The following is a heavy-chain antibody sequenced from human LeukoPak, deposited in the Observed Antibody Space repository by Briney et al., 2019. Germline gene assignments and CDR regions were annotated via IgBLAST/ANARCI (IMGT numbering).Heavy chain of an antibody. CDR1: GGSISSGSYY. D-gene: IGHD6-13*01. Sequence: SETLSLTCTVSGGSISSGSYYWSWIRQPAGKGLEWIGRIYTSGSTNYNPSLKSRVTISVDTSNNQFSLKLSSVTAADTAVYYCARDVGGTSWFDYWGQGTLVTVSS. CDR3: ARDVGGTSWFDY. J-gene: IGHJ4*02. CDR2: IYTSGST. V-gene: IGHV4-61*02.